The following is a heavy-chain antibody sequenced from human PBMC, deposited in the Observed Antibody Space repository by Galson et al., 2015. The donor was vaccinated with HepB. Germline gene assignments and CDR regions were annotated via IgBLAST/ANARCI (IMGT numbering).Heavy chain of an antibody. CDR2: ISNDGNNK. J-gene: IGHJ6*02. V-gene: IGHV3-30-3*01. CDR3: ARDNYGTDDYYYGMDV. Sequence: SLRLSCAASGFIFSNFAMHWVRQAPGKGLEWVAVISNDGNNKYYADSMNGRFTISRDNSKNTLYLQMNSLRAEDTAVYYCARDNYGTDDYYYGMDVWGQGTTVTVSS. CDR1: GFIFSNFA. D-gene: IGHD3-16*01.